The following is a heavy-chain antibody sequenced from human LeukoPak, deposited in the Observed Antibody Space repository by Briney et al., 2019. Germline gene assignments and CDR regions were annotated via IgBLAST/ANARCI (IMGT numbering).Heavy chain of an antibody. J-gene: IGHJ5*02. V-gene: IGHV4-39*01. CDR3: ARQDVKNWFDP. CDR2: IYYSVST. Sequence: PSETLSLTCTVSGGSISSSSYYWGWIRQPPGKGLEWIGSIYYSVSTYYNPSLKSRVTISVDTSKNQFSLKLSSVTAADTAVYYCARQDVKNWFDPWGQGTLVTVSS. CDR1: GGSISSSSYY.